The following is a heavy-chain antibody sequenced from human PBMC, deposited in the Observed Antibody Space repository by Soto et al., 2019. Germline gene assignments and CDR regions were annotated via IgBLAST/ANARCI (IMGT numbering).Heavy chain of an antibody. CDR2: MNPNSGNT. D-gene: IGHD3-3*01. Sequence: GASVKVSCKASGYTFTSYYMHWVRQATGQGLEWMGWMNPNSGNTGYAQKFQGRVTMTRNTSISTAYMELSSLRSEDTAVYYCARGQTVLRFLEWLPKVGAFDIWGQGTMVTVSS. V-gene: IGHV1-8*02. J-gene: IGHJ3*02. CDR1: GYTFTSYY. CDR3: ARGQTVLRFLEWLPKVGAFDI.